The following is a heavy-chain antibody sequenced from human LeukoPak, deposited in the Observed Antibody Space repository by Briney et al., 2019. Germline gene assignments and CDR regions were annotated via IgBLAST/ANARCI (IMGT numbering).Heavy chain of an antibody. Sequence: PSQTLYLTCTVSGGSINSGGYYWSWIRQHPGKGLEGIGYISYSGSTYYNPSPKSRVTISLDTSKNQFSLRLSSVSAADTAVYFCAVGPHHYFDSWGQGTLVTVSS. CDR2: ISYSGST. CDR1: GGSINSGGYY. V-gene: IGHV4-31*03. CDR3: AVGPHHYFDS. J-gene: IGHJ4*02.